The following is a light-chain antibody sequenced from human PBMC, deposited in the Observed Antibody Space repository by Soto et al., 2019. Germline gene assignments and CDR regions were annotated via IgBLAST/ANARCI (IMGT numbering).Light chain of an antibody. V-gene: IGKV1-33*01. CDR3: HQFDNLPYT. CDR2: YAS. Sequence: DIQMTQSPSSLSASIGDRVTITCQASQDINNFLNWYQQKPGKAPKLLIYYASNLETGVPSRFSGSGSGTDFTFTISSLQPEDIATYYCHQFDNLPYTFGWGTKLEIK. J-gene: IGKJ2*01. CDR1: QDINNF.